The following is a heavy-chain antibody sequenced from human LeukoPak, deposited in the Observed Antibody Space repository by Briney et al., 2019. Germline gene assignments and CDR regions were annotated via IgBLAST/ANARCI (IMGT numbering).Heavy chain of an antibody. Sequence: PGGSLRLSCAASRFTFSSYAMSWVRQAPGRGLEWVSTISGGGGSTYYADSVKGRFTISRDNSKNTLYLQMNSLRAEDTAVYYCAKVGVKRTYYFDYWGQGTLVTVSS. D-gene: IGHD1-1*01. CDR2: ISGGGGST. J-gene: IGHJ4*02. CDR1: RFTFSSYA. CDR3: AKVGVKRTYYFDY. V-gene: IGHV3-23*01.